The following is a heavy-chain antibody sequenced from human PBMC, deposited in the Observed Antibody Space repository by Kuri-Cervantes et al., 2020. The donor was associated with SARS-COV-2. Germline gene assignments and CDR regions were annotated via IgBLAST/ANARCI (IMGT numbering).Heavy chain of an antibody. Sequence: GESLKISCAASGFTFSSYGMHWVRQAPGKGLEWVAVIWYDGSNKYYADSVKGRFTISRDNSKNTLYLQMNSLRAEDTAVYYCARENPYCGGGSCYSGAFDIWGQGTMVTVSS. V-gene: IGHV3-33*01. J-gene: IGHJ3*02. D-gene: IGHD2-15*01. CDR3: ARENPYCGGGSCYSGAFDI. CDR2: IWYDGSNK. CDR1: GFTFSSYG.